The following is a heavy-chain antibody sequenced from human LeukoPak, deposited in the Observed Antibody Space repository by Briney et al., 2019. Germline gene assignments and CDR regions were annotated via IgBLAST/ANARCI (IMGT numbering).Heavy chain of an antibody. D-gene: IGHD1-1*01. CDR3: ARRLTTEETFDY. J-gene: IGHJ4*02. Sequence: LGESLKIPCKGSGYTFTTYWIAWVRPMPAKGLEWMAIMYPGDSDTKYSPSFQGQISLSVDKSTSTAYLQWNSLQASDTAMYYCARRLTTEETFDYWGQGTLVTVSS. V-gene: IGHV5-51*01. CDR1: GYTFTTYW. CDR2: MYPGDSDT.